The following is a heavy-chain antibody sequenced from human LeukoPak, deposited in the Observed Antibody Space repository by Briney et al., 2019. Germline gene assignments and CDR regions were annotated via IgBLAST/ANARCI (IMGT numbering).Heavy chain of an antibody. CDR2: IYTSGST. J-gene: IGHJ6*03. D-gene: IGHD3-3*01. V-gene: IGHV4-61*02. CDR1: GGSISSGSYY. Sequence: SETLSLTCTVSGGSISSGSYYWSWIRQPAGKGLEWIGRIYTSGSTNYNPSLKSRVTISVDTSKNQFSLKLSSVTAADTAVYYCARGPATVFGGLYYYYYMDVWGKGTPVTVSS. CDR3: ARGPATVFGGLYYYYYMDV.